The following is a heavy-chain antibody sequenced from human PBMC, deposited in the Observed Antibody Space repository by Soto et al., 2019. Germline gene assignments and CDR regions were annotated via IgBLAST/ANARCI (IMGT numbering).Heavy chain of an antibody. CDR1: GGSISSSSYY. J-gene: IGHJ4*02. CDR2: IYYSGST. D-gene: IGHD5-12*01. CDR3: ARRSTHVDIVVTEQYYFDY. Sequence: SETLSLTCTVSGGSISSSSYYWGWIRQPPGKGLEWIGSIYYSGSTYYNPSLKSRVTISVDTSKNQFSLKLSSVTAADTAVYYCARRSTHVDIVVTEQYYFDYWGQGTLVTVSS. V-gene: IGHV4-39*01.